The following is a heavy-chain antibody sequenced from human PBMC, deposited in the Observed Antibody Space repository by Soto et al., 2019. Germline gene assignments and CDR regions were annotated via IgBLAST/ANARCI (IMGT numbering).Heavy chain of an antibody. CDR2: IYYSGST. D-gene: IGHD1-1*01. V-gene: IGHV4-39*02. Sequence: PSETLSLTCTVSGGSISSSSYYWCWIRQPPGKGLEWIGSIYYSGSTYYNPSLKSRVTISVDTSKNQFSLKLSSVTAADTAVYYCSRDMHAGLTQYFDPWGRGNLVTVAS. J-gene: IGHJ5*02. CDR3: SRDMHAGLTQYFDP. CDR1: GGSISSSSYY.